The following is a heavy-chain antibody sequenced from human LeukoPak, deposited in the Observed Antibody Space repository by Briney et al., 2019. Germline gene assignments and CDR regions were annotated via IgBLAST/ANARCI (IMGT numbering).Heavy chain of an antibody. CDR1: GYTFTDYY. J-gene: IGHJ4*02. CDR2: VDPEDGET. Sequence: ASVKVSCKASGYTFTDYYMHWVQQAPGKGLEWMGRVDPEDGETIYAEEFQGRVTITADTSTDTAYMELSSLRSEDAAVYYCATSWSSGYYFDYWGQGTLVTVSS. V-gene: IGHV1-69-2*01. D-gene: IGHD3-3*01. CDR3: ATSWSSGYYFDY.